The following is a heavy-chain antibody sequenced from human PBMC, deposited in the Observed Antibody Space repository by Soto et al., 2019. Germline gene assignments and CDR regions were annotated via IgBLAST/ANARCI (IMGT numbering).Heavy chain of an antibody. Sequence: ASVKVSCKASGYTFTSYGISWVRQAPGQGLEWMGWISAYNGNTNYAQKLQGRVTMTTDTSTSTAYMELRSLRSDDTAVYYCARSGPKTAMGIVVVVAAISGPYDYWGQGALVTVSS. V-gene: IGHV1-18*01. CDR3: ARSGPKTAMGIVVVVAAISGPYDY. CDR1: GYTFTSYG. D-gene: IGHD2-15*01. CDR2: ISAYNGNT. J-gene: IGHJ4*02.